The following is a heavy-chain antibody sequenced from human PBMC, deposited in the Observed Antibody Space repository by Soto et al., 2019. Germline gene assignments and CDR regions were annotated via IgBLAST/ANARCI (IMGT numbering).Heavy chain of an antibody. Sequence: GGSLRLSCAASGFTFSSYAMHWVRQAPGKGLEYVSAISSNGGSTYYANSVRGRFTISRDNSKNTLYLQMGSLRAEDMAVYYCARDGLYCSSTSCYAYWYFDLWGRGTLVTVSS. D-gene: IGHD2-2*01. V-gene: IGHV3-64*01. CDR1: GFTFSSYA. CDR3: ARDGLYCSSTSCYAYWYFDL. J-gene: IGHJ2*01. CDR2: ISSNGGST.